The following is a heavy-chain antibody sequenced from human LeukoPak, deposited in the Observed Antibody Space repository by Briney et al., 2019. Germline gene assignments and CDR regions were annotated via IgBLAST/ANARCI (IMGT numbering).Heavy chain of an antibody. CDR1: GFTFSSYS. D-gene: IGHD2-2*02. CDR3: ARDGVVVVPAAICTGGACDAFDI. J-gene: IGHJ3*02. V-gene: IGHV3-21*01. Sequence: PGGSLRLSCAASGFTFSSYSMNWVRQAPGKGLEWFSSISSSSSYIYYADSVKGRFTISRDNAKNSLYLQMNSLRAEDTAVYYCARDGVVVVPAAICTGGACDAFDIWGQGTMVTVSS. CDR2: ISSSSSYI.